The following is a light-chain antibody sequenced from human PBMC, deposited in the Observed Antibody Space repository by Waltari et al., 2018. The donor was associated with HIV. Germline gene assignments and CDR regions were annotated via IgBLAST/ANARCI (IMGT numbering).Light chain of an antibody. Sequence: QSVLTQPPSVSGAPGQRVTISCTGSSSNIGAGYDVNWYQQFPGTAPKLLIYNNSNRPSGVPDRFSGPRSGTSASLAITGLQAEDEADYYCQSYDSSLSGSDVFGTGTKVTVL. V-gene: IGLV1-40*01. CDR3: QSYDSSLSGSDV. J-gene: IGLJ1*01. CDR1: SSNIGAGYD. CDR2: NNS.